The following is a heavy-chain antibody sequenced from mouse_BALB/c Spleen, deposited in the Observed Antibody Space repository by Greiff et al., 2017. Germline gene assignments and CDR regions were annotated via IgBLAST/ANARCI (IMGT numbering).Heavy chain of an antibody. V-gene: IGHV5-15*02. Sequence: EVKLEESGGGLVQPGGSRKLSCAASGFTFSDYGMAWVRQAPGKGPEWVAFISNLAYSIYYADTVTGRFTISRENAKNTLYLEMSSLRSEDTAMYYCARHGNYEGFAYWGQGTLVTVSA. D-gene: IGHD2-1*01. CDR1: GFTFSDYG. J-gene: IGHJ3*01. CDR3: ARHGNYEGFAY. CDR2: ISNLAYSI.